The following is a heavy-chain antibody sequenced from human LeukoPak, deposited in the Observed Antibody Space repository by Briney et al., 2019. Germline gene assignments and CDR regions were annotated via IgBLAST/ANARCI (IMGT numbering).Heavy chain of an antibody. CDR3: ARGYYYGSRSLNRFDP. Sequence: SETLSLTCTVSGGSISSDSYYWGWIRQPPGKGLEWIGSIYYSGNTYYNPSLKSRVTVSLDTSKNQFSLKLSSVTAADTAVYYCARGYYYGSRSLNRFDPWGQGTLVTVSS. D-gene: IGHD3-10*01. CDR2: IYYSGNT. V-gene: IGHV4-39*01. J-gene: IGHJ5*02. CDR1: GGSISSDSYY.